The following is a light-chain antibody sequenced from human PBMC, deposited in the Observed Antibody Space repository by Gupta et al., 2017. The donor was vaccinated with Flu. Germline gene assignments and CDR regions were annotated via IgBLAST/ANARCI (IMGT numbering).Light chain of an antibody. CDR3: QQCDNWNS. CDR1: QSVSNY. V-gene: IGKV3-11*01. Sequence: EIVLPQSPATLPLSPGETATLSCRASQSVSNYLAWYQQKPGQAPRLLIYDASNMANGIPARFSGSGSGTDFTLTISSLEPEDFAAYFWQQCDNWNSFGGGTRVEIK. CDR2: DAS. J-gene: IGKJ4*01.